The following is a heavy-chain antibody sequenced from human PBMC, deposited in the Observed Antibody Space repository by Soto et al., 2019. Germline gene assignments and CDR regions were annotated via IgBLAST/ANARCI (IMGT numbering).Heavy chain of an antibody. CDR2: ILPMLDIT. Sequence: QVQLVQSGAGVKKPGSSVKVSCKASGGTFSTYTIIWVRQAPGQGLEWMGRILPMLDITNSAQRFQGRVTTTADKSTSTAYLELSSLRSEDTAVYYCTLGSWSAETFDIWGRGTMVTVSS. CDR1: GGTFSTYT. D-gene: IGHD6-13*01. V-gene: IGHV1-69*02. CDR3: TLGSWSAETFDI. J-gene: IGHJ3*02.